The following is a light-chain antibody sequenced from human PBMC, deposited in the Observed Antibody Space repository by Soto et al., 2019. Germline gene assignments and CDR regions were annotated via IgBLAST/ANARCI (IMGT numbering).Light chain of an antibody. CDR1: SSDVGGYNY. J-gene: IGLJ1*01. V-gene: IGLV2-14*01. CDR2: DVS. CDR3: SSYTSSNNLGV. Sequence: QSVLTQPASVSGSPGQSITISCTGTSSDVGGYNYVSWYQQHPGKAPKLMIYDVSNRPSGVSNRFSGSKSGNTASLTISGLQAEDEADYYCSSYTSSNNLGVFGTGTKVTVL.